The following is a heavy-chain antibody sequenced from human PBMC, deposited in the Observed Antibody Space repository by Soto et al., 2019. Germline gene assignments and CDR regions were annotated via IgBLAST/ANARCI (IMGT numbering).Heavy chain of an antibody. J-gene: IGHJ4*02. CDR2: IIPIFGTA. CDR1: GGTFSSYA. V-gene: IGHV1-69*13. D-gene: IGHD2-8*01. CDR3: ARATNCTNGVCYHYFDY. Sequence: SVKVSCKASGGTFSSYAISWVRQAPGQGLEWMGGIIPIFGTANYAQKFQGRVTITADESTSTAYMELSSLRSEDTAVYYCARATNCTNGVCYHYFDYWGQGTLVTVSS.